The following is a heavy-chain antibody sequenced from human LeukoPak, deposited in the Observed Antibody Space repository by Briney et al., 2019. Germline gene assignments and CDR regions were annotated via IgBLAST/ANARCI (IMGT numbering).Heavy chain of an antibody. D-gene: IGHD3-22*01. Sequence: GGSLRLSCAASGFTFSSYWMSWVRQAPGKGLEWVANIKQDGSEKYYVDSVKGRFTISRDNSKNTLYLQMNSLRAEDTAVYYCARGGSYDSSGYYSDYWGQGTLVIVSS. CDR1: GFTFSSYW. CDR3: ARGGSYDSSGYYSDY. V-gene: IGHV3-7*03. J-gene: IGHJ4*02. CDR2: IKQDGSEK.